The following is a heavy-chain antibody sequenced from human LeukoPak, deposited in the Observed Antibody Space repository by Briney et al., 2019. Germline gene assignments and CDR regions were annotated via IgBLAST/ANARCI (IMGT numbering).Heavy chain of an antibody. D-gene: IGHD6-19*01. V-gene: IGHV1-18*01. CDR1: GYTFTSYG. CDR2: ISAYNGDT. CDR3: ARVASVERPAIAVAGPETYYFDH. Sequence: ASVKVSCKASGYTFTSYGISWVRQAPGQGLEWMGWISAYNGDTNYAQKLQGRVTMTTDTSTSTAYMELTRLISDDTAVYYCARVASVERPAIAVAGPETYYFDHWGQGTLVTVSS. J-gene: IGHJ4*02.